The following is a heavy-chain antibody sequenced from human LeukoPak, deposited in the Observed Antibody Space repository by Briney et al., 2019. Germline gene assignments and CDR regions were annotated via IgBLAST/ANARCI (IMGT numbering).Heavy chain of an antibody. D-gene: IGHD6-19*01. CDR2: INHSGST. J-gene: IGHJ4*02. V-gene: IGHV4-34*01. Sequence: SETLSLTCAVYGGSFSGYYWSWIRQPPGKGLEWIGEINHSGSTNYNPSLKSRVTISVDTSKNQFSLKLSSVTAADTAVYYCARLLSGWYLSPYFDYWGQGTLVTVSS. CDR1: GGSFSGYY. CDR3: ARLLSGWYLSPYFDY.